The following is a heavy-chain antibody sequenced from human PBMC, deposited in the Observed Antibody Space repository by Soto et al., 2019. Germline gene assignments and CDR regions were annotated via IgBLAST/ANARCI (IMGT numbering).Heavy chain of an antibody. CDR1: GFTFSDHY. D-gene: IGHD3-3*01. J-gene: IGHJ4*02. CDR3: ARDLWRDPKEGYFDY. Sequence: GGSLRLSCAASGFTFSDHYMTWIRQPPGKGLEWVSYISSSGSTIYYADSVKGRFTISRDNAKNSLYLQMNSLRAEDTAVYYCARDLWRDPKEGYFDYWGQGTLVTVSS. CDR2: ISSSGSTI. V-gene: IGHV3-11*01.